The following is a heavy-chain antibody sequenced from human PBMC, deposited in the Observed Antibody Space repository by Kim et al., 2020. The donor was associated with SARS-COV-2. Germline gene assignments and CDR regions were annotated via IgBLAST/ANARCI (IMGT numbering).Heavy chain of an antibody. D-gene: IGHD1-26*01. CDR3: AKDQSGSYSHFAY. J-gene: IGHJ4*02. V-gene: IGHV3-23*01. Sequence: YADSVKGRFTISREHSKNTLYLQMNSLRAEDTAVYYCAKDQSGSYSHFAYWGQGTLVTVSS.